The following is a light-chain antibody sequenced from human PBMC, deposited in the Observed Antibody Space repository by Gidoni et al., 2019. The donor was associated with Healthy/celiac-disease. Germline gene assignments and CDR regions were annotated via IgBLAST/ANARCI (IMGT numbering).Light chain of an antibody. Sequence: EIVLTQSPGTLSLSPGERATLSCRASQSVSSSYLAWYQQKPGQAPRRLIYGASSRATGIPDRCSGRGSGTDFTLTISRLEPEDFAVYYCQQYGSSPLTFGGGTKVEIK. J-gene: IGKJ4*01. V-gene: IGKV3-20*01. CDR2: GAS. CDR3: QQYGSSPLT. CDR1: QSVSSSY.